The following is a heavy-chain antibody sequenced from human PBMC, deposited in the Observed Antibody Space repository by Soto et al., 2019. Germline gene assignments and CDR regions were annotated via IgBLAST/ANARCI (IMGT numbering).Heavy chain of an antibody. CDR1: GLTISGKKY. CDR3: ATWHEREHAFDV. D-gene: IGHD1-1*01. J-gene: IGHJ3*01. Sequence: DVQLVESGGGLIQPGESLRLSCAAFGLTISGKKYVAWVRQAPGKGLEWVSALYDVDGSFYADSVTGRFTTSSDSSKTIVYLQMNDLRPEDTAVYYCATWHEREHAFDVWGQGTTVTISS. V-gene: IGHV3-53*01. CDR2: LYDVDGS.